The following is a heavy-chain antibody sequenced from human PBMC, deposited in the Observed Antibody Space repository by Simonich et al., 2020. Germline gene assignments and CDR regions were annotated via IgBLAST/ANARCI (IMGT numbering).Heavy chain of an antibody. V-gene: IGHV2-26*02. CDR1: GFSLSTARMG. CDR2: IFSNDEK. CDR3: ARDYDILTGYYTFDY. J-gene: IGHJ4*02. D-gene: IGHD3-9*01. Sequence: QVTLKESGPVLVKPTETLTLTCTVSGFSLSTARMGVSWIRQPPGKALEWLAHIFSNDEKSYRTSLKSRLTISKDTSKSQVVLTMTNMDPVDTATYYCARDYDILTGYYTFDYWGQGTLVTVSS.